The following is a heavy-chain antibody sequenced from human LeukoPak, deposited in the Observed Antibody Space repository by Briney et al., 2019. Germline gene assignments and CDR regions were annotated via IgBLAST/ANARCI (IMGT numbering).Heavy chain of an antibody. D-gene: IGHD3-10*01. Sequence: PGGSLRLSCAASGFTFSSYSMNWVRQAPGKGLEWVSSISSSSSYIYYADSVKGRFTISRDNAKNSLYLQMNSLRAEDTAVYYCARSRTWFGDAGEFDYWGQGTLVTVSS. CDR1: GFTFSSYS. V-gene: IGHV3-21*01. CDR2: ISSSSSYI. J-gene: IGHJ4*02. CDR3: ARSRTWFGDAGEFDY.